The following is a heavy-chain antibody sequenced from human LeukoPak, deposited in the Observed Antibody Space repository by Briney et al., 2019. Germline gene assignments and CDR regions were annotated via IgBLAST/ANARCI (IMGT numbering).Heavy chain of an antibody. CDR3: ARGTRWLQPYYFDY. J-gene: IGHJ4*02. CDR2: INPNSGGT. V-gene: IGHV1-2*02. Sequence: ASVKVSCKASGYTFTGYYMHWVRQAPGQGLEWMGWINPNSGGTNYAQKFQGRVTMTRDTSISTAYMELSSLRSDDTAVYYCARGTRWLQPYYFDYWGQGTLVTVSS. CDR1: GYTFTGYY. D-gene: IGHD5-24*01.